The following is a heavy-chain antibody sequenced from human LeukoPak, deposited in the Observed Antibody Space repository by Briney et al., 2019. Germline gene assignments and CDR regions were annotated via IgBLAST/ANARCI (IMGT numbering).Heavy chain of an antibody. V-gene: IGHV3-43D*04. J-gene: IGHJ6*03. CDR1: GFAFDDYA. CDR2: ISWDGGST. Sequence: GGSLRLSCAASGFAFDDYAMHWVRQAPGKGLEWVSLISWDGGSTYYADSVKGRFTISRDNSKNSLYLQMNSLRAEGTALYYCVRVTLSSAWFGDMDVWGKGTTVTVSS. D-gene: IGHD6-13*01. CDR3: VRVTLSSAWFGDMDV.